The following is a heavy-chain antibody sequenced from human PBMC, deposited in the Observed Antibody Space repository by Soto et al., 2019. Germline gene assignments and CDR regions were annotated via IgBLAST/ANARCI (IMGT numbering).Heavy chain of an antibody. CDR3: AHSKGEYSSSWYRPYYFDY. J-gene: IGHJ4*02. D-gene: IGHD6-13*01. V-gene: IGHV2-70*12. CDR1: GFSITTRAMC. Sequence: SGPTLVNPTQTLTLTCTFSGFSITTRAMCVSWIRQPPGKALEWLALIDWADDKYYSTSLKTRLTISKDTSKNQVVLTMTNVDPVDTATYYCAHSKGEYSSSWYRPYYFDYWGQGTLVTVSS. CDR2: IDWADDK.